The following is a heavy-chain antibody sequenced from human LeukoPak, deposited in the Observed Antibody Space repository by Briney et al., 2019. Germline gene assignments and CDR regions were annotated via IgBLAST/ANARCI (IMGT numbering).Heavy chain of an antibody. CDR1: GYTFTSHW. D-gene: IGHD3-22*01. CDR2: IYPGDSDSTYSYPVESPS. Sequence: GESLKISCKASGYTFTSHWIAWVRQMPGKGLEWVGIIYPGDSDSTYSYPVESPSRYSPPFQGQVTVSADKSIATAYLQWSSPKASDTAMYYCARQHYYGSSVGAFDIWGQGTMVTVSS. V-gene: IGHV5-51*01. CDR3: ARQHYYGSSVGAFDI. J-gene: IGHJ3*02.